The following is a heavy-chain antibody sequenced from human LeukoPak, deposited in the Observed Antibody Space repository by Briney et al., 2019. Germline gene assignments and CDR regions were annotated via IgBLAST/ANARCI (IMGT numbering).Heavy chain of an antibody. J-gene: IGHJ5*02. CDR3: ARGSRYYYGLGSYYNVYSWFDP. V-gene: IGHV6-1*01. D-gene: IGHD3-10*01. CDR2: TYYRSKWYN. CDR1: GDSVSSNSAA. Sequence: SQTLSLTCAISGDSVSSNSAAWNWIRQSPLRGLEWLGRTYYRSKWYNDYAVSVKSRITINPDTSKNQFSLQLNSVTPEDTAVYYCARGSRYYYGLGSYYNVYSWFDPWGQGTLVTVSS.